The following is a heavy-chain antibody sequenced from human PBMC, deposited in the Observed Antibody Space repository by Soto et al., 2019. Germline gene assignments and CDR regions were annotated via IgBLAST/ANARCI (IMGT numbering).Heavy chain of an antibody. CDR3: AKERCFTDNCYVPGS. J-gene: IGHJ5*02. CDR2: IRGSAGSP. CDR1: GFTFTTYT. Sequence: EVQLRESGVGLVQPGGSLRLACAASGFTFTTYTMSWVRQAQGKGLEWVSVIRGSAGSPAYADWYAKSVKGRSIISRYNANSTLYMQRNSLLAEDTATCYCAKERCFTDNCYVPGSSGQRTLVAVSS. V-gene: IGHV3-23*01. D-gene: IGHD1-1*01.